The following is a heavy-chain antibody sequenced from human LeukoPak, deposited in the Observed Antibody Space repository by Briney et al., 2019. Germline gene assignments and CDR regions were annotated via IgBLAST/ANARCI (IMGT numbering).Heavy chain of an antibody. CDR1: GFNFRTYW. V-gene: IGHV3-7*02. D-gene: IGHD2-21*02. J-gene: IGHJ4*02. Sequence: GGSLRLSCATSGFNFRTYWMTWVRQAPGKGLEWVANMKQDGSEKNYVDSVKGRFTISRDNDKNSLYLQMNSLRVEDTAVYYCARVASLAYCGRDCYLGDYWGQGTLVTVSS. CDR2: MKQDGSEK. CDR3: ARVASLAYCGRDCYLGDY.